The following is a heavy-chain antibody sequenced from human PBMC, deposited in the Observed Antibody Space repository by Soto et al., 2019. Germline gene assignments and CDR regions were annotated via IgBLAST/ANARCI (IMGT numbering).Heavy chain of an antibody. D-gene: IGHD1-1*01. CDR3: ARNIWNTDPANDY. CDR1: GFTFTTYA. CDR2: INSEFIT. Sequence: GGSLRLSCAASGFTFTTYAMSWVRQAPGKGLEWVSTINSEFITYYADSLKGRFTISRDNSKGTLDLQMNSLRGDDTAVYYCARNIWNTDPANDYWGQGTLVTVSS. J-gene: IGHJ4*02. V-gene: IGHV3-23*01.